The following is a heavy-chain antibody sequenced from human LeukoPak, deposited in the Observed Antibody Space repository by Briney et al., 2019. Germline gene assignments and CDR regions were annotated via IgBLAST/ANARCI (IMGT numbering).Heavy chain of an antibody. J-gene: IGHJ3*02. CDR3: ARRERYCSGGSCRHDAFDI. D-gene: IGHD2-15*01. Sequence: GSLRLSCAASGFTVSSNYMSWVRQAPGKGLEWVSVSYSGGSTYYADSVKGRFTISRDNSKNTLYLQMNSLRAEDTAVYYCARRERYCSGGSCRHDAFDIWGQGTMVTVSS. V-gene: IGHV3-66*01. CDR2: SYSGGST. CDR1: GFTVSSNY.